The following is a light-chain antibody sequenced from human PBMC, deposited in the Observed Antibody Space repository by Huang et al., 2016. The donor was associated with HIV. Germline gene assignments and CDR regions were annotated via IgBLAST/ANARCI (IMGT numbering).Light chain of an antibody. CDR3: QQYNNWPPLLT. CDR1: QSVSSN. Sequence: EIVMTQSPATLSVSSGERATLSCRASQSVSSNLAWYQKKPGQAPRLLIDGASTRATGIPARFSCSGSVTEFTLTISSLQSEDFAVYYCQQYNNWPPLLTFGGGTKVEIK. V-gene: IGKV3-15*01. CDR2: GAS. J-gene: IGKJ4*01.